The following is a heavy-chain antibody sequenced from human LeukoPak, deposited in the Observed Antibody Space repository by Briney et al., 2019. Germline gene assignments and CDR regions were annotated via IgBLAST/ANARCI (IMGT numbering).Heavy chain of an antibody. CDR1: GYTFTSYD. J-gene: IGHJ4*02. D-gene: IGHD3-9*01. CDR3: ARGPVLRYFDWLLRTEYYFDY. V-gene: IGHV1-8*01. Sequence: ASVKVSCKASGYTFTSYDINWVRQATGQGLEWMGWMNPNSGNTGYAQKFQGRVTMTRNTSISTAYMELSSLRSEDTAVYYCARGPVLRYFDWLLRTEYYFDYWGQGTLVTVSS. CDR2: MNPNSGNT.